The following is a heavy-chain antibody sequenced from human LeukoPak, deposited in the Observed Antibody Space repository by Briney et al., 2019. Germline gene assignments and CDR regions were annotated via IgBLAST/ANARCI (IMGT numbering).Heavy chain of an antibody. J-gene: IGHJ4*02. CDR1: GGSISSYY. CDR2: IYTSGST. D-gene: IGHD6-13*01. Sequence: SETLSLTCTVSGGSISSYYWSWIRQPAGKGLEWIGRIYTSGSTNYNPSLKSRVTTSVDTSKNQFSLKLSSVTAADTAVYYCARDGGIAAAGTILVDYFDYWGQGTLVTVSS. V-gene: IGHV4-4*07. CDR3: ARDGGIAAAGTILVDYFDY.